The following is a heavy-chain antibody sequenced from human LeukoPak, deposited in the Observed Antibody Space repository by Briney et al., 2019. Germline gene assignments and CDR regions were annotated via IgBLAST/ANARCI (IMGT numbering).Heavy chain of an antibody. CDR3: AREGVRDGYADC. V-gene: IGHV4-30-4*01. CDR1: GGSISSGNYY. D-gene: IGHD5-24*01. J-gene: IGHJ4*02. CDR2: IYYSGST. Sequence: SETLSLTCTVSGGSISSGNYYWSWIRQPPGTGLEWIGYIYYSGSTYYNPSLKSRVTISVDTSKNQFSLKLSSVTAADTAVYYCAREGVRDGYADCWGQGTLVTVSS.